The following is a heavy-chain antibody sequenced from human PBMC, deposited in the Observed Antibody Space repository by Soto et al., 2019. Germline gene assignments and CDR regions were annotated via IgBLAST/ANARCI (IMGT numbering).Heavy chain of an antibody. CDR3: AKDRSLYDNSGYSGYAP. D-gene: IGHD3-22*01. CDR1: GFSVSNYS. Sequence: GSLRRSFAASGFSVSNYSMPWVRQAPGKGPEWVAVISYDGSEKYYADSVKGRFTISRDNSKNTLDLQMNSLTTEDPALYYCAKDRSLYDNSGYSGYAPWGRGTIVTLSA. CDR2: ISYDGSEK. V-gene: IGHV3-30*18. J-gene: IGHJ1*01.